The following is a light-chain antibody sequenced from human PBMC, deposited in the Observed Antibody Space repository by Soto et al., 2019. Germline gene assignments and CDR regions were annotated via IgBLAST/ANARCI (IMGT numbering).Light chain of an antibody. CDR2: GAS. J-gene: IGKJ4*01. Sequence: EIVLTQSPGTLSLSSGERATLSCRASQSVRSNYLAWYQQKPGQAPRLLIYGASSRATGIPDRFGGSGSGTDFTLTISRLETEDFAVSYCQQYASSPLTFGGGTKVEIK. CDR1: QSVRSNY. V-gene: IGKV3-20*01. CDR3: QQYASSPLT.